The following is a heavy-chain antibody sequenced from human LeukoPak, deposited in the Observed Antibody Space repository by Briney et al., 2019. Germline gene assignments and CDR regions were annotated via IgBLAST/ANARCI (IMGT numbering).Heavy chain of an antibody. Sequence: GGSLRLSCAASGFTFSSYAISWVRQAPGQGLEWMGGIIPIFGTANYAQKFQGRVTITADESTSTAYMELSSLRSEDTAVYYCARVPVDTAMANTHQLTPYFDYWGQGTLVTVSS. V-gene: IGHV1-69*01. CDR1: GFTFSSYA. D-gene: IGHD5-18*01. CDR2: IIPIFGTA. J-gene: IGHJ4*02. CDR3: ARVPVDTAMANTHQLTPYFDY.